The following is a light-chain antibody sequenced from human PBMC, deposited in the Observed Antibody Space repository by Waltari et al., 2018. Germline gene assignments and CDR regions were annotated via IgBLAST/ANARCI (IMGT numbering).Light chain of an antibody. CDR3: QQANSFPLT. CDR2: AAS. Sequence: TCRASQDISRWLAWYQQKPGKAPKFLIYAASNLQSGVPSRFSGTGSGTDFTLTISRLQPEDFATYYCQQANSFPLTFGGGTKVEIK. CDR1: QDISRW. V-gene: IGKV1-12*01. J-gene: IGKJ4*01.